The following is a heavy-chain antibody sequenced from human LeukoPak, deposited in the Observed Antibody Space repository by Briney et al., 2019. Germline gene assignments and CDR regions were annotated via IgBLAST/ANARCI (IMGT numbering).Heavy chain of an antibody. V-gene: IGHV1-69*13. CDR2: IIPIFGTA. J-gene: IGHJ3*02. D-gene: IGHD6-13*01. Sequence: GASVTVSCKASGGTFSSYAISWVRQAPGQGLEWMGGIIPIFGTANYAQKFQGRVTITADESTSTAYMELSSLRSEDTAVYYCARVYHSCSSCPDAFDIWGQGTMVTVSS. CDR1: GGTFSSYA. CDR3: ARVYHSCSSCPDAFDI.